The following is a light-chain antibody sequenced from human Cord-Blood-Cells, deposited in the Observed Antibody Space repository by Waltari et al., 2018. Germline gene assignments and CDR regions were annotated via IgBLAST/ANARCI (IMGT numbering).Light chain of an antibody. J-gene: IGLJ2*01. V-gene: IGLV3-1*01. CDR1: KLGDKY. CDR3: QAWDSSTVV. CDR2: QDS. Sequence: SYELTQPPSVSVSPGQTASITCSGDKLGDKYACWYQQKPGQSPVLVIYQDSKRPSGIPGLFSGANSGNTATLTISGTQAMDEADYYGQAWDSSTVVFGGGTKLTVL.